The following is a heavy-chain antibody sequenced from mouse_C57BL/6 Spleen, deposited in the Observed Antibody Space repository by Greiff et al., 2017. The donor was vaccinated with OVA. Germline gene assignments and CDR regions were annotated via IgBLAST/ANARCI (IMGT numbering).Heavy chain of an antibody. D-gene: IGHD4-1*01. J-gene: IGHJ3*01. CDR3: AMKLDWFAY. CDR1: GYTFTSYW. Sequence: QVQLQQPGAELVMPGASVKLSCKASGYTFTSYWMHWVKQRPGQGLEWIGEIDPSDSYTNYNQKFKGKSTLTVDKSSSTAYMQLSSLTSEDSAVYYCAMKLDWFAYWGQGTLVTVSA. V-gene: IGHV1-69*01. CDR2: IDPSDSYT.